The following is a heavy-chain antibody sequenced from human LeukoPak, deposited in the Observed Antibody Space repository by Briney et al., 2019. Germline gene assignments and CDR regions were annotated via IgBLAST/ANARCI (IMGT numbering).Heavy chain of an antibody. J-gene: IGHJ4*02. Sequence: HPGGSLRLSCAASGFTFSSYAMHWVRQAPGKGLEWVAVISYDGSNKYYADSVKGRFTISRDNAKNSLYLQMNSLRAEDTAVYYCARDLVVRGIGGLDYWGQGTLVTVSS. V-gene: IGHV3-30-3*01. CDR2: ISYDGSNK. D-gene: IGHD3-10*01. CDR1: GFTFSSYA. CDR3: ARDLVVRGIGGLDY.